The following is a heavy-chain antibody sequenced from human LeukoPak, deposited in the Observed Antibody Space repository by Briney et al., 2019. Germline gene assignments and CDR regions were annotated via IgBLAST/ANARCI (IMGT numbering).Heavy chain of an antibody. CDR2: MHYSGST. CDR1: GGSISSYY. Sequence: SETLSLTCTVSGGSISSYYWSWIRQPPGNGLEWIGYMHYSGSTNYNPSLKSRVTISVDTSKNQFSLKLSSVTAADTAVYYCARLNNGYDHTFDYWGQGTLVTVSS. V-gene: IGHV4-59*08. CDR3: ARLNNGYDHTFDY. J-gene: IGHJ4*02. D-gene: IGHD5-12*01.